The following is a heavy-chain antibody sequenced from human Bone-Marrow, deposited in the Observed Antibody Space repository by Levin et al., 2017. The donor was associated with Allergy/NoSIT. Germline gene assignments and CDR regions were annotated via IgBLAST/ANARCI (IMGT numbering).Heavy chain of an antibody. CDR1: GFTFSSYS. CDR3: VRGLPDY. V-gene: IGHV3-48*01. Sequence: PGGSLRLSCATSGFTFSSYSMNWVRQAPGKGLEWVSYINSSSGTIYYADSVKDRFTISRDNAKKSLYLQMSSLRVEDTAVYYCVRGLPDYWGQGTLVTVSS. CDR2: INSSSGTI. J-gene: IGHJ4*02.